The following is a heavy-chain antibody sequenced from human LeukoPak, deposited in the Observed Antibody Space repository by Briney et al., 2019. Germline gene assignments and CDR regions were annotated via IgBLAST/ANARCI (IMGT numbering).Heavy chain of an antibody. Sequence: GESLKISCKGSGYSFTSYWIGWVRQMPGKGPEWMGIIYPGDSETRYSPSLEGHVTISVDKSIDTAYLHWSSLKASDTAMYYCATTSRYFDHWGRGTLVTVSS. CDR3: ATTSRYFDH. CDR1: GYSFTSYW. V-gene: IGHV5-51*01. J-gene: IGHJ4*02. CDR2: IYPGDSET. D-gene: IGHD6-6*01.